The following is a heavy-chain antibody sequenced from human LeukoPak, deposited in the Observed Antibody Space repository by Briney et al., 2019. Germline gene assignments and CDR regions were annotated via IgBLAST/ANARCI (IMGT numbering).Heavy chain of an antibody. V-gene: IGHV4-59*01. Sequence: SETLSLTCTVSGGSISSYYWSWIRQPPGKGLEWIGYIYYSGSTNYNPSLKSRVTISVDTSKNQFSLKLSSVTAADTAVYYCARDRGVYSSSFDYWGQGALVTVSS. J-gene: IGHJ4*02. CDR2: IYYSGST. CDR3: ARDRGVYSSSFDY. D-gene: IGHD6-6*01. CDR1: GGSISSYY.